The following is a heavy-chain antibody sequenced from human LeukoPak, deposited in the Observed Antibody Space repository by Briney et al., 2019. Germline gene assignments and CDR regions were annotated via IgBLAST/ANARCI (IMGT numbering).Heavy chain of an antibody. Sequence: GESLKISCKGSGYSFTSYWIGWVRQMPGKGLEWMGIIYPGDSDTRYSPSFQGQVTISADKSISTAYLQWSSLKASDTAMYYCARVVATIDWYFDLWGRGTLVTVSS. CDR1: GYSFTSYW. V-gene: IGHV5-51*01. J-gene: IGHJ2*01. CDR3: ARVVATIDWYFDL. CDR2: IYPGDSDT. D-gene: IGHD5-12*01.